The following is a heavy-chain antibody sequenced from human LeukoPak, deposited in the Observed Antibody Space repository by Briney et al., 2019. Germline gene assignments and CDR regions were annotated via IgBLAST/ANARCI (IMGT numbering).Heavy chain of an antibody. Sequence: PGGSLSLSCAASGFTFSNDWMSWVPQAPGKWLEWVANIGPDGSEKYSVDSVKGRLTISRDNAKNTLYLQMNSLRGEDTGVYYCARDNGAYYHYWGQGALVTVSS. J-gene: IGHJ4*02. D-gene: IGHD3-3*01. V-gene: IGHV3-7*01. CDR1: GFTFSNDW. CDR3: ARDNGAYYHY. CDR2: IGPDGSEK.